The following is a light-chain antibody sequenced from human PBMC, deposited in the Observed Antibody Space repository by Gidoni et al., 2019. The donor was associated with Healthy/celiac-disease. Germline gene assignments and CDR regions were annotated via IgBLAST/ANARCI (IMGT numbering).Light chain of an antibody. Sequence: TLSVSPGERATLSCRASQSVSSNVAWYQQKPGQAPRLLIYGESTRATGIPARFSGSGSGTEFTLTISSLQSEDFAVYYCQQYNNWPRWTFGQGTKVEIK. J-gene: IGKJ1*01. CDR3: QQYNNWPRWT. V-gene: IGKV3-15*01. CDR1: QSVSSN. CDR2: GES.